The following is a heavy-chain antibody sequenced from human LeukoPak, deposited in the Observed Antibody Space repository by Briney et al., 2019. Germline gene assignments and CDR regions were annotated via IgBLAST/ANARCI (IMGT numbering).Heavy chain of an antibody. CDR3: AKDGSVLVQGVLYY. D-gene: IGHD3-10*01. Sequence: PGGSLRLSCAASGFTFSSYAMNWVRQAPGKGLEWVSAISGSGGSTYYADSVKGRFTISRDNSKNTLYLQMNSLRAEDTAVYYCAKDGSVLVQGVLYYWGQGTLVSVSS. CDR2: ISGSGGST. CDR1: GFTFSSYA. J-gene: IGHJ4*02. V-gene: IGHV3-23*01.